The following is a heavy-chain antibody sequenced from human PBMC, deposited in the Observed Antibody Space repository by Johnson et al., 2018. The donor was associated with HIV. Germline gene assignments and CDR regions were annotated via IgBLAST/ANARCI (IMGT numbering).Heavy chain of an antibody. Sequence: VQLVESGGGLIQPGGSLRLSCAASDFTVRQLHELGPTYYGDSVKGRLTISRDNSKNTLYLQMGSLRAEDMAVYYCARGWELLTPAFDIWGQGTMVNVSS. V-gene: IGHV3-66*03. CDR1: DFTVRQL. J-gene: IGHJ3*02. D-gene: IGHD1-26*01. CDR2: T. CDR3: ARGWELLTPAFDI.